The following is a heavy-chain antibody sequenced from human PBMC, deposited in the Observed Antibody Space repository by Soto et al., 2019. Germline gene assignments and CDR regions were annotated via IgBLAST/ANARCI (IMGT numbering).Heavy chain of an antibody. J-gene: IGHJ5*01. CDR2: MNPGSGDT. D-gene: IGHD3-16*01. CDR3: ARMATFGSLNWFDS. CDR1: AYSFTNND. V-gene: IGHV1-8*01. Sequence: ASVKVSCKASAYSFTNNDVTWVRQATGQGLEWMGWMNPGSGDTGYAQKFQGRHTMTRDISIATAYMELSSLRSDDTAIYYCARMATFGSLNWFDSWGQGTLVTVSS.